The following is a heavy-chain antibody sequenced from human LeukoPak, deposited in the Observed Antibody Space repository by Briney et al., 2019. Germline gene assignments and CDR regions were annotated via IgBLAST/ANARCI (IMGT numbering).Heavy chain of an antibody. CDR2: IWYDGSNK. J-gene: IGHJ5*02. Sequence: PGRSLRLSCAASGFTFSGYGMHWVRQAPGKGLEWVAVIWYDGSNKYYADSVKGRFTISRDNSKNTLYLQMNSLRAEDTAVYYCARPYNSGWYNWFDPWGQGTLVTVSS. CDR1: GFTFSGYG. D-gene: IGHD6-19*01. V-gene: IGHV3-33*01. CDR3: ARPYNSGWYNWFDP.